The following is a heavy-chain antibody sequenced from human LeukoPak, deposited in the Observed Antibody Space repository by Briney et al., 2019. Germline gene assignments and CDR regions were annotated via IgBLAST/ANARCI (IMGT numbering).Heavy chain of an antibody. Sequence: ASVKVSCKASGYTFTSYGISWVRQAPGQGLEWMGWISAYNGNTNYAQKLQGRVTMTTDTSTSTAYMELRSLRSDDTAVYYCARDLTGAAAGPTLTRLLDLPLDYWGQGTLVTVSS. CDR1: GYTFTSYG. V-gene: IGHV1-18*01. J-gene: IGHJ4*02. CDR3: ARDLTGAAAGPTLTRLLDLPLDY. CDR2: ISAYNGNT. D-gene: IGHD6-13*01.